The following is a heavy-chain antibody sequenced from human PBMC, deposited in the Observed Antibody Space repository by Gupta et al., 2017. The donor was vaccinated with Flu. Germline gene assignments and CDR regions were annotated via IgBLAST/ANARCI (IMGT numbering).Heavy chain of an antibody. CDR3: ARGGRTPTNIGLVPAAIYDP. J-gene: IGHJ5*02. D-gene: IGHD2-2*01. Sequence: WVRQAPGQGLEWMGGIIPIFGTANYAQKFKGRGTNTADESTSTADMERSSLRSEETAVYYCARGGRTPTNIGLVPAAIYDPWGQGTLVTVSS. V-gene: IGHV1-69*01. CDR2: IIPIFGTA.